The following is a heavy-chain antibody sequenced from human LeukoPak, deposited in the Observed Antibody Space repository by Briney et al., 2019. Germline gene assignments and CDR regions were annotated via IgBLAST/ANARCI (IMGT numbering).Heavy chain of an antibody. CDR3: ARELDHYYYYYMDV. Sequence: GGSLRLSCAASGFTFSSYWRSWIRQAPGKGLEWVANIKQDGSEKYYVDSVKGRFTISRDNAKNSLYLQMNSLRAEDTAVYYCARELDHYYYYYMDVWGKGTTVTVSS. J-gene: IGHJ6*03. V-gene: IGHV3-7*01. D-gene: IGHD1-1*01. CDR1: GFTFSSYW. CDR2: IKQDGSEK.